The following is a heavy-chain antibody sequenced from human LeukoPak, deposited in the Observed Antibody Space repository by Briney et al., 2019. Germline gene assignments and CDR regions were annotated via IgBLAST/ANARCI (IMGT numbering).Heavy chain of an antibody. CDR2: IRYDGSNK. V-gene: IGHV3-30*02. D-gene: IGHD6-19*01. J-gene: IGHJ4*02. CDR3: AKDLSSSSGWYKFDY. Sequence: GGSLGLSCAASGFTFSSYGMHWVRQAPGKGLEWVAFIRYDGSNKYYADSVKGRFTISRDNSKNTLYLQMNSLRAEDTAVYYCAKDLSSSSGWYKFDYWGQGTLVTVSS. CDR1: GFTFSSYG.